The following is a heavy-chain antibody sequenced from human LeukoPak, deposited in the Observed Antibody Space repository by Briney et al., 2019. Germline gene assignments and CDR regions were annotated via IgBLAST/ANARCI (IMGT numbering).Heavy chain of an antibody. CDR3: AHRLDYSSGYTFDY. J-gene: IGHJ4*02. CDR1: GFSLSTSGVG. Sequence: SGPTLVKPTQTLTLTCTFSGFSLSTSGVGVGWIRQPPGKALDWLALIYWDDDKRYSPSLKSRLTITKDTSKNQVVLTLTNMDPVDTATYYCAHRLDYSSGYTFDYWGQGTLVTASS. D-gene: IGHD3-22*01. CDR2: IYWDDDK. V-gene: IGHV2-5*02.